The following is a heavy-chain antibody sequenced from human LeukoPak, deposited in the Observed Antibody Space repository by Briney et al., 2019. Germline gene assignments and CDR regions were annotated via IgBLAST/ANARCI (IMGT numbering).Heavy chain of an antibody. CDR2: TSGPGGSR. CDR1: GFTFSSYA. D-gene: IGHD6-6*01. J-gene: IGHJ4*02. V-gene: IGHV3-23*01. CDR3: AKKVGLVSAPLYYFDL. Sequence: PVGSLRLSCAASGFTFSSYARSWVRQAPGKGLEWFSATSGPGGSRDYADSVKGRFTISRDNSKNTLYLQMNSLRAEDTAIYYCAKKVGLVSAPLYYFDLWGQGTLVTVSS.